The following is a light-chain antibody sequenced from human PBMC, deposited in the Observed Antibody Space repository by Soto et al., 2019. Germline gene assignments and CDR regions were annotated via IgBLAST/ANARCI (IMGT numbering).Light chain of an antibody. Sequence: EIVLTQSPGTLSLSPGERATLSCRASQSVSSSYLAWYQQKPGQAPRLLIYGTSSRATGIPDRFSGSGSGTDFTLTISRLKPEDFAVYYCQQYGSSPLGTFGQGTRLEIK. CDR3: QQYGSSPLGT. CDR2: GTS. V-gene: IGKV3-20*01. CDR1: QSVSSSY. J-gene: IGKJ5*01.